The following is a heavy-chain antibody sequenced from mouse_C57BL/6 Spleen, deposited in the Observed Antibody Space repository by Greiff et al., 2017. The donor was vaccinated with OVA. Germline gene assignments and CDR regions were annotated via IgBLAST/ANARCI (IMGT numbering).Heavy chain of an antibody. D-gene: IGHD1-1*01. CDR3: ARGATVVATDY. J-gene: IGHJ2*01. V-gene: IGHV3-6*01. CDR1: GYSITSGYY. CDR2: ISYDGSN. Sequence: EVQLVESGPGLVKPSQSLSLTCSVTGYSITSGYYWNWIRQFPGNKLEWMGYISYDGSNNYNPSLKNRISITRDTSKNQFFLKLNSVTTEDTATYYCARGATVVATDYWGQGTTLTVSS.